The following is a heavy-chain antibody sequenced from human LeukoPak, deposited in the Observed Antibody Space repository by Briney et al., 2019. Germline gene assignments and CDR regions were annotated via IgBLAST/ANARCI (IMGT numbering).Heavy chain of an antibody. V-gene: IGHV3-7*01. CDR1: GFTFSSYW. CDR2: IKQDGSEK. CDR3: ARDRHSNSYY. J-gene: IGHJ4*02. D-gene: IGHD4-11*01. Sequence: PGGSLRLSCAASGFTFSSYWVSWVRQAPGKGLEWVANIKQDGSEKYYVDSVKGRFTISRDNAKNSLYLQMNSLRAEDTAVYYCARDRHSNSYYWGQGTLVTVSS.